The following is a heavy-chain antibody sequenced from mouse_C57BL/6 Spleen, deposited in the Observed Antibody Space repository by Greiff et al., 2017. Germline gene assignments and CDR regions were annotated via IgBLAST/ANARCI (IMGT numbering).Heavy chain of an antibody. CDR1: GFTFSSYA. D-gene: IGHD1-1*01. J-gene: IGHJ3*01. CDR2: ISDGGSYT. Sequence: EVMLVESGGGLVKPGGSLKLSCAASGFTFSSYAMSWVRQTPEKRLEWVATISDGGSYTYYPDNVKGGFTISRDNAKNNLYLQMSHLKSEDTAMYYCARDREYYGSSSFAYGGQGTLVTVSA. CDR3: ARDREYYGSSSFAY. V-gene: IGHV5-4*01.